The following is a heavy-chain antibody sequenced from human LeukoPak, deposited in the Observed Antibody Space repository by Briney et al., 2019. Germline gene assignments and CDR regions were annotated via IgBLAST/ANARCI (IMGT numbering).Heavy chain of an antibody. CDR2: ISYDGSNK. J-gene: IGHJ6*02. CDR1: GFTFSSYG. V-gene: IGHV3-30*18. Sequence: GGSLRLSCAASGFTFSSYGMHWVRQAPGKGLEWVAVISYDGSNKYYADSVQGRFTISRDNSKNTLYLQMNSLRAEDTAAYYCAKAEGGYYYGMDVWGQGTTVTVSS. D-gene: IGHD1-14*01. CDR3: AKAEGGYYYGMDV.